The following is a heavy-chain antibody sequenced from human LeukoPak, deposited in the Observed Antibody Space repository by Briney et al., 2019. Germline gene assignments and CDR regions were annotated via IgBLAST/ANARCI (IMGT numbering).Heavy chain of an antibody. CDR3: ALYCSGGSCYSIGGAFDI. D-gene: IGHD2-15*01. Sequence: GGSLRLSCAASAFTFNSYAMSWVRQAPGKGLEWVSAISRSGTDTYYADSVKGRFTISRDNSRNTLYLQMNSLRAEDTAVYFCALYCSGGSCYSIGGAFDIWGQGTLVTVSS. V-gene: IGHV3-23*01. J-gene: IGHJ3*02. CDR2: ISRSGTDT. CDR1: AFTFNSYA.